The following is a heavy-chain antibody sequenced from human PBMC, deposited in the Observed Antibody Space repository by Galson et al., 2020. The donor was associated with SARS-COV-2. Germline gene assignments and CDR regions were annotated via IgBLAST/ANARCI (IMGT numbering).Heavy chain of an antibody. Sequence: ASVKVSCKASGYTFTSYGISWVRQAPGQGLEWMGWISAYNGNTNYAQKLQGRVTMTTDTSTSTAYMELRSLRTDDTAVYYCAVDKGEGVLLWFGELLDVGGQGTTVTVAS. D-gene: IGHD3-10*01. J-gene: IGHJ6*02. CDR2: ISAYNGNT. V-gene: IGHV1-18*01. CDR1: GYTFTSYG. CDR3: AVDKGEGVLLWFGELLDV.